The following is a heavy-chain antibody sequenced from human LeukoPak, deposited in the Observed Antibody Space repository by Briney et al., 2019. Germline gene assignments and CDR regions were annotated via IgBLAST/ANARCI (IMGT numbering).Heavy chain of an antibody. CDR2: INPNSGGT. D-gene: IGHD2-2*01. V-gene: IGHV1-2*06. Sequence: GASVKVSCKASEYTFTGYYIHWVRQAPGQGLEWMGRINPNSGGTNYAQKFQGRVTMTRDTSISTAYMELSRLRSDDTAVYYCARDPRAENTRSDYWGQGTLVTVSS. CDR3: ARDPRAENTRSDY. CDR1: EYTFTGYY. J-gene: IGHJ4*02.